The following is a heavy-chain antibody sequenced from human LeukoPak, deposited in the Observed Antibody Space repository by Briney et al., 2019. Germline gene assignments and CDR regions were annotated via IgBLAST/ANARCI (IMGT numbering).Heavy chain of an antibody. CDR3: AREGLLWFGELFDY. D-gene: IGHD3-10*01. CDR2: INSDGSST. V-gene: IGHV3-74*01. CDR1: GFIFSSYW. Sequence: PGGSLRLSCAASGFIFSSYWMHWVRQAPGKGLVWVSRINSDGSSTSYADSVKGRFTISRDNAKNTLYLQMNSLRAEDTAVYYCAREGLLWFGELFDYWGQGTLVTVSS. J-gene: IGHJ4*02.